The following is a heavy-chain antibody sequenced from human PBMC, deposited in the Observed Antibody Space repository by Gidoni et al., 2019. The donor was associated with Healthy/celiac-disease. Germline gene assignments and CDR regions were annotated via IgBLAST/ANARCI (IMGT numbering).Heavy chain of an antibody. CDR2: IIPIFGTA. J-gene: IGHJ6*02. V-gene: IGHV1-69*06. CDR3: ATCRAPLPDLEPYDYYYYYYGMDV. D-gene: IGHD1-1*01. CDR1: GGTFSSYA. Sequence: QVQLVQSGAEVKKPGSSVKVSCKASGGTFSSYAISCVRPAPGQGLEWMGGIIPIFGTANYAQKFQGRVTITAEKSTSTAYMELSSLRSEDTAVYYCATCRAPLPDLEPYDYYYYYYGMDVWGQGTTVTVSS.